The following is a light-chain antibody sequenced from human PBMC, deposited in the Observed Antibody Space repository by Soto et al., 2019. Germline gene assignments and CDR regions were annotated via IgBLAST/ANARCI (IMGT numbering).Light chain of an antibody. Sequence: EIVLTQSPGTLSLSPGERASLSCRASQSVSSSYLARYQQKTGQAPRLLIYGASSRATGIPDRFSGSGSGTDFTLTISRLEPQDFAVYYCQQYGSSPPRLTFGGGTKVDI. V-gene: IGKV3-20*01. CDR1: QSVSSSY. CDR2: GAS. J-gene: IGKJ4*01. CDR3: QQYGSSPPRLT.